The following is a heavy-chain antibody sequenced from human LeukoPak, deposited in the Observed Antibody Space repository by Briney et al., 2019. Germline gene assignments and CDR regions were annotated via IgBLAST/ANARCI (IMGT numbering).Heavy chain of an antibody. CDR3: ARDPPGSGWHVLPDY. Sequence: PGGSLRLSCAAPGFTFSSYWMHWVRQAPGKGLVWITRINSDGSSTSYADSVKGRFTISRDNAKNTLYLQMNSLRAEDTAVYYCARDPPGSGWHVLPDYWGQGTLVTVSS. V-gene: IGHV3-74*01. J-gene: IGHJ4*02. CDR2: INSDGSST. CDR1: GFTFSSYW. D-gene: IGHD6-19*01.